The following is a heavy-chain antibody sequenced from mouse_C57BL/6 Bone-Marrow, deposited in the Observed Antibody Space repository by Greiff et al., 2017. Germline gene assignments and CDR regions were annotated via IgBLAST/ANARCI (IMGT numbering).Heavy chain of an antibody. J-gene: IGHJ2*01. CDR3: ARKGIYEEFDY. V-gene: IGHV1-55*01. Sequence: QVQLQQPGAELVKPGASVKMSCKASGYTFTSYWITWVKQRPGQGLEWIGDIYPGSGSTNYNEKFKSKATLTVETSSSTAYMQLSSLTSEDSAVDYCARKGIYEEFDYWGQGTTRTVSS. D-gene: IGHD1-1*01. CDR2: IYPGSGST. CDR1: GYTFTSYW.